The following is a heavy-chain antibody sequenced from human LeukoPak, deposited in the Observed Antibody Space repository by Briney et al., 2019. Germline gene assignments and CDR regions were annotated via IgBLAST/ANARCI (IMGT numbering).Heavy chain of an antibody. CDR2: IKSKTDGGTT. J-gene: IGHJ4*02. CDR1: GFTFTNAW. Sequence: GGSLRLSCAASGFTFTNAWMSWVRQAPGKGLEWVGRIKSKTDGGTTDYAAPVKGRFTISRDDSKNTLYLQMNSLRAEDTAVYYCARKGYSSGWNRPDFDYWGQGTLVTVSS. CDR3: ARKGYSSGWNRPDFDY. V-gene: IGHV3-15*01. D-gene: IGHD6-19*01.